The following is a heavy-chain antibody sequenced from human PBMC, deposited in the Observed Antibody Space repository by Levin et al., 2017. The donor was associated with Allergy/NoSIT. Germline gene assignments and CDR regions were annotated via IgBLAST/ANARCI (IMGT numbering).Heavy chain of an antibody. Sequence: PGGSLRLSCAASGFTFSNYPMHWVRQAPGKGLEWVAVISYDGSNKYYADSVKGRFTISRDNSKNTLYLQVNSLRTEDTAVYYRARDSGYCSGGSCHLKLTFDYWGQGILVTVSS. CDR3: ARDSGYCSGGSCHLKLTFDY. CDR2: ISYDGSNK. CDR1: GFTFSNYP. V-gene: IGHV3-30-3*01. D-gene: IGHD2-15*01. J-gene: IGHJ4*02.